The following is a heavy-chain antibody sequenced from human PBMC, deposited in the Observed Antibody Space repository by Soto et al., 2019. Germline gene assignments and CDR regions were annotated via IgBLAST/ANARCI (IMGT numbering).Heavy chain of an antibody. D-gene: IGHD3-3*01. CDR1: GFTLSDHY. V-gene: IGHV4-31*02. J-gene: IGHJ6*02. CDR2: ISYSAST. CDR3: ATTDGSAYVDNGQYYYYAVGV. Sequence: VQLVESGGGLVQPGGSLRLSCAGSGFTLSDHYIDWIRQHPGEGLEWIGYISYSASTYYNPSLKSRVTISVDTFKNQFSLKLTSVTAADTAVYYCATTDGSAYVDNGQYYYYAVGVWGQGTMVTVSS.